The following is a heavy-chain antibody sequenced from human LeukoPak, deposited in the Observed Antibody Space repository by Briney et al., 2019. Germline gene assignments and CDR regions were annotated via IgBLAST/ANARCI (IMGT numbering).Heavy chain of an antibody. V-gene: IGHV4-59*08. D-gene: IGHD6-13*01. Sequence: KSSETLSLTCTVSDGSISSYYWSWIRQPPGKGVEWIGYICYSGSTNYNPSLKSRVTISVDTSKNQFSLKLSSVTAADTAVYYCARHLGKQHHITTWGQGTLVTVSS. CDR3: ARHLGKQHHITT. J-gene: IGHJ5*02. CDR1: DGSISSYY. CDR2: ICYSGST.